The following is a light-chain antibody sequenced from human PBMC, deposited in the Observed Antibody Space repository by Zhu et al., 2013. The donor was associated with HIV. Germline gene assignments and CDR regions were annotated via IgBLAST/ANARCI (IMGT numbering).Light chain of an antibody. CDR2: TAS. Sequence: DVQMSQSPSSLSAFVGDKVTITCRASQGIRNDLGWYQHKPGKAPKRLIYTASTFQSGVPSRFSASGSGTEFTLTITNLQPEDFATYYCQKYDTAPGTFGQGTRVEIK. CDR1: QGIRND. V-gene: IGKV1-17*02. CDR3: QKYDTAPGT. J-gene: IGKJ1*01.